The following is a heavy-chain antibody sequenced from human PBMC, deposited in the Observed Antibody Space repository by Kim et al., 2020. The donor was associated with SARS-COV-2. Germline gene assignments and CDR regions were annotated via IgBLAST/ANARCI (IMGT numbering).Heavy chain of an antibody. D-gene: IGHD6-6*01. Sequence: ASVKGRFTISRDDSKSIAYLQMNSMKTEDTAVYYCTRGSASYYYYYGMAVWGQGTTVTVCS. V-gene: IGHV3-49*02. CDR3: TRGSASYYYYYGMAV. J-gene: IGHJ6*02.